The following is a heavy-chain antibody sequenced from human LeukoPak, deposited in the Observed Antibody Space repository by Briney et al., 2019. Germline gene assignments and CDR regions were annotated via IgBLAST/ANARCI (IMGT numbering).Heavy chain of an antibody. D-gene: IGHD6-6*01. J-gene: IGHJ4*02. CDR3: ANLRPFGC. Sequence: ASVKVSCKASGYTFTDYYMHWVRQAPGQGLEWMGWINPNSGGTKYAQNSQGRVTMTRDTSISTAYMELSRLRSDDTAVYYCANLRPFGCWGQGTLVTVSS. CDR2: INPNSGGT. CDR1: GYTFTDYY. V-gene: IGHV1-2*02.